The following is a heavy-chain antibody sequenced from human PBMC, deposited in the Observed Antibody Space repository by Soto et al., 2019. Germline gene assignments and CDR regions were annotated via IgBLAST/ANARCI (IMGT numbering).Heavy chain of an antibody. V-gene: IGHV3-23*01. CDR2: ISGSDGST. J-gene: IGHJ5*02. D-gene: IGHD6-13*01. Sequence: EVQLLESGGGLVQPGGSLRLSCAASGFTFSSYAMSWVRQAPGKGLEWVSGISGSDGSTYYADSVKGRFTISRDNFKNTLDLQMNSLRAEATAVYYCAKDIGYWFDPWGQGTLVTVSS. CDR3: AKDIGYWFDP. CDR1: GFTFSSYA.